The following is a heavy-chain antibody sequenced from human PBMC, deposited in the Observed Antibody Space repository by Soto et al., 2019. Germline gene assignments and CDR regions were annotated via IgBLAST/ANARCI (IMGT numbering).Heavy chain of an antibody. CDR2: ISSSGSTI. Sequence: GSLRLSCAASGFTFSDYYMSWIRQAPGKGLEWVSYISSSGSTIYYADPVKGRFTISRDNAKNSLYLQMNSLRAEDTAVYYCSTSQSTSWDVNWFDPWGQGTLVTVSS. CDR1: GFTFSDYY. D-gene: IGHD2-2*01. V-gene: IGHV3-11*01. J-gene: IGHJ5*02. CDR3: STSQSTSWDVNWFDP.